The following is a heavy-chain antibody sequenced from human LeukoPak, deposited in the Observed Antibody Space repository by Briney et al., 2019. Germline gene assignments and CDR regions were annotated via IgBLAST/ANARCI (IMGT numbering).Heavy chain of an antibody. CDR1: GGSISSYY. V-gene: IGHV4-59*12. Sequence: PSETLSLTCTVSGGSISSYYWSWIRQPPGKGLEWIGYIYYSGSTNYNPSLKSRVTISVDTSKNQFSLKLSSVTAADTAVYYCARDSGLANYYDSSGDYWGQGTLVTVSS. CDR2: IYYSGST. CDR3: ARDSGLANYYDSSGDY. D-gene: IGHD3-22*01. J-gene: IGHJ4*02.